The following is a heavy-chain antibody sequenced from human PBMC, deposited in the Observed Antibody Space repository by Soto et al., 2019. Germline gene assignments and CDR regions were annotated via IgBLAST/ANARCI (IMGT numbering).Heavy chain of an antibody. Sequence: VQLLQSGGGLAQPGGSLTLSCAASGFSFSDYSMNWVRRAPGKGLEWVSAFSAGGDYRHYADSVKGRFTISRDNSKHTLFLQMNSLRAEDTARYYCAREARYDRGVYHYEGIDYWGQGTLVTVSS. V-gene: IGHV3-23*01. CDR2: FSAGGDYR. CDR1: GFSFSDYS. D-gene: IGHD3-22*01. J-gene: IGHJ4*02. CDR3: AREARYDRGVYHYEGIDY.